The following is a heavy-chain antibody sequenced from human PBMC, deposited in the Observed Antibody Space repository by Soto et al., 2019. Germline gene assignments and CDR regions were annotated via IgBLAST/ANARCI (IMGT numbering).Heavy chain of an antibody. Sequence: EVQLVESGGGLVKPGGSLRLSCAASGFTFSSYSMNWVRQAPGKGLEWVSSISSSSSYIYYADSVKGRFTISRDNAKNARYRQMNSLRAEDTAVYYRARRVAGTSWDVWGQGTTVTVSS. V-gene: IGHV3-21*01. CDR2: ISSSSSYI. J-gene: IGHJ6*02. CDR3: ARRVAGTSWDV. CDR1: GFTFSSYS. D-gene: IGHD6-19*01.